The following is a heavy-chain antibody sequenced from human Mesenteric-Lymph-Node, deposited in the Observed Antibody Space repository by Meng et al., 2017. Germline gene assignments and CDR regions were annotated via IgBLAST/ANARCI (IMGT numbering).Heavy chain of an antibody. CDR3: GRDNGCSGGSCVDY. CDR1: GFTFSDYY. CDR2: ISNSGNTI. V-gene: IGHV3-11*01. J-gene: IGHJ4*02. D-gene: IGHD2-15*01. Sequence: QVQLVESGGDVVQPGRSMRLTCAASGFTFSDYYMSWIRQAPGKGLEWVSYISNSGNTIYYADSVKGRFTISRDNVKNSLYLQMNSLRAEDTAVYYCGRDNGCSGGSCVDYWGQGTLVTVSS.